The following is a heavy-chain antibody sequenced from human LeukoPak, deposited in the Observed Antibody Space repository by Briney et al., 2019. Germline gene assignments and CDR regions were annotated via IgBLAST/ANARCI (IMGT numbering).Heavy chain of an antibody. CDR1: GYTFTGYY. V-gene: IGHV1-2*02. J-gene: IGHJ4*02. Sequence: ASVKVSCKASGYTFTGYYMHWVRQAPGQGLEWMGWINPNSGGTNYAQKFQGRVTMTRDTSISTAYMELSRLRSEDTAVYYCARAWGWNAFYFDYWGQGTLVTVSS. D-gene: IGHD1-1*01. CDR2: INPNSGGT. CDR3: ARAWGWNAFYFDY.